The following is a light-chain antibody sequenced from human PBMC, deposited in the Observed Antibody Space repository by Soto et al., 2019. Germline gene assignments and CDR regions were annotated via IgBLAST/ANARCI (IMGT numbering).Light chain of an antibody. CDR3: QQYNNWPPIT. V-gene: IGKV3-15*01. Sequence: IVMTQSPATLSVXXVXGXXXXXISSQSISSSLAWYQQIPGQAPRLLIYGASTRATGVPARFSGSGSGTEFTLTISSLRSEDFAVYFCQQYNNWPPITFGQGTRLEI. CDR2: GAS. CDR1: QSISSS. J-gene: IGKJ5*01.